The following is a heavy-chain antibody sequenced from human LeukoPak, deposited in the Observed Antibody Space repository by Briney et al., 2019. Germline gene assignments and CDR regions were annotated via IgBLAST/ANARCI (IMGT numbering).Heavy chain of an antibody. CDR3: ARKSDSLMLRGGDC. J-gene: IGHJ4*02. CDR1: EFSVSSNY. D-gene: IGHD3-10*01. Sequence: GGSLRLSCAASEFSVSSNYMTWGRQAPGKGLECVSIIYSGGTTYYADSVRGRFTISRDNSKNTLYLQMDRLRVEDTAVYYCARKSDSLMLRGGDCWGQGTLVTVSS. V-gene: IGHV3-66*01. CDR2: IYSGGTT.